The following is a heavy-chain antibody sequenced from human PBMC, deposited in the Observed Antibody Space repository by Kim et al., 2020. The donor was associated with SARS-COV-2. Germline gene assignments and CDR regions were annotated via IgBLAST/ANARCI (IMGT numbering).Heavy chain of an antibody. D-gene: IGHD3-10*01. J-gene: IGHJ4*02. Sequence: GGSLRLSCAASGFTFSSYGMHWVRQAPGKGLEWVAVIWYDGSNKYYADSVKGRFTISRDNSKNTLYLQMNSLRAEDTAVYYCARDHREYGSGSYDDWGQGTLVTVSS. CDR1: GFTFSSYG. CDR2: IWYDGSNK. V-gene: IGHV3-33*01. CDR3: ARDHREYGSGSYDD.